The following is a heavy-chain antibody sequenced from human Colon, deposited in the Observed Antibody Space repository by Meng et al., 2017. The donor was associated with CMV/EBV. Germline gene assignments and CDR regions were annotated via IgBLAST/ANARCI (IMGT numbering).Heavy chain of an antibody. CDR1: GFTFSFSA. CDR2: ISRSGETS. Sequence: EVLLVESGGGLVKPGRALRLSCAASGFTFSFSAMSWVRQAPGKGLDWVSAISRSGETSYYADSVKGRFTISRDNSKNTLYLQMNSLTPEDTAVYYCAKEGSSLDHSARPGDWGQGTLVTVSS. D-gene: IGHD6-6*01. J-gene: IGHJ4*02. CDR3: AKEGSSLDHSARPGD. V-gene: IGHV3-23*04.